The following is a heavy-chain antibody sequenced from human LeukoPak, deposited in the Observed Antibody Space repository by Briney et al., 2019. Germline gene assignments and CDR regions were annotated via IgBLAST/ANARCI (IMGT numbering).Heavy chain of an antibody. CDR2: IPYDGSNK. CDR1: GFTFSSYA. Sequence: PGRSLRLSCAASGFTFSSYAMHWVRQAPGKGLEWVAVIPYDGSNKYYADSVKGRFTISRDNSKNTLYLQMNSLRAEDTAVYYCARDRGDYYDSSGPLDYWGQGTPVTVSS. V-gene: IGHV3-30-3*01. CDR3: ARDRGDYYDSSGPLDY. J-gene: IGHJ4*02. D-gene: IGHD3-22*01.